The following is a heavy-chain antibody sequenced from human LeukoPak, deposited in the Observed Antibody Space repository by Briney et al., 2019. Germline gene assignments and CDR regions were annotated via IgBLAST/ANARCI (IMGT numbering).Heavy chain of an antibody. D-gene: IGHD6-19*01. CDR1: GGSISSSSYY. Sequence: SETLSLTCTVSGGSISSSSYYWGWLRQPPGKGLEWIGSIYYSGSTYDNPSLKSRFTISVDTSKNQFSLKLSSVTATDTAVYYWAKTDSKSYSSGWYNYWGQGTLVTVSS. CDR3: AKTDSKSYSSGWYNY. CDR2: IYYSGST. V-gene: IGHV4-39*01. J-gene: IGHJ4*02.